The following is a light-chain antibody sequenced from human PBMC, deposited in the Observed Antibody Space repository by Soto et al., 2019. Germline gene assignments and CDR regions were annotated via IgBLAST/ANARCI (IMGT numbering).Light chain of an antibody. Sequence: DIVMTQTPPSLSFTPGRPASISCNSSQSLVGSDRKTDLSWYVQKAGQSPQILIYEVSKRFPRVPDRFTGSGSATDFTLTINRLEAEDVGIYYCMQSADLPLTFGPGTKVDI. CDR1: QSLVGSDRKTD. CDR2: EVS. J-gene: IGKJ3*01. CDR3: MQSADLPLT. V-gene: IGKV2D-29*02.